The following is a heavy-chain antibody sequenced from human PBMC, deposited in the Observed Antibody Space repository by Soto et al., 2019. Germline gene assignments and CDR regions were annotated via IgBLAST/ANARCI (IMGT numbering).Heavy chain of an antibody. CDR1: GFTFSSYG. CDR3: AKAELVAAAAFNWFGT. J-gene: IGHJ5*02. CDR2: ISFDGSYK. V-gene: IGHV3-30*18. Sequence: QVQLVESGGGVVQPGRSLRLSCAATGFTFSSYGMHWVRQAPGKGLEWVAVISFDGSYKHYADSVKGRFTISRDNSKNTLYLQMNSLRAEDTAVYYCAKAELVAAAAFNWFGTWGQGTLVTVSS. D-gene: IGHD6-13*01.